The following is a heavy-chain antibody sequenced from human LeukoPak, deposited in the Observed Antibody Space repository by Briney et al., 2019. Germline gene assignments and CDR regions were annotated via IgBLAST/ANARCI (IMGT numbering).Heavy chain of an antibody. Sequence: PSQTLSLTCTVSGCSISSGCYYGSWSRQHPGEVLERIWYIYYRWSTYYNPSLKSRVTISVDTSKNQFSLKLSSVNAAGTAVYYSAKLGSGSYYKDIYDMDVWGKGTTVTVSS. CDR2: IYYRWST. V-gene: IGHV4-31*03. D-gene: IGHD3-10*01. J-gene: IGHJ6*03. CDR3: AKLGSGSYYKDIYDMDV. CDR1: GCSISSGCYY.